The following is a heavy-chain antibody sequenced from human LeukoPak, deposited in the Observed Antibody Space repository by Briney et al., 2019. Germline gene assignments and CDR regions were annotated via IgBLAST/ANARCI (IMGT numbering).Heavy chain of an antibody. CDR1: GFTFSSYE. CDR3: ARGDPEFDF. J-gene: IGHJ4*02. Sequence: PGGSLRLSCAASGFTFSSYEMNWVRQAPGKGLEWVSYISSSGSTIYYANSVKGRFTISRDNAKNSLYLQMNSLRAEDTAVYYCARGDPEFDFWGQGTLVTVSS. CDR2: ISSSGSTI. V-gene: IGHV3-48*03.